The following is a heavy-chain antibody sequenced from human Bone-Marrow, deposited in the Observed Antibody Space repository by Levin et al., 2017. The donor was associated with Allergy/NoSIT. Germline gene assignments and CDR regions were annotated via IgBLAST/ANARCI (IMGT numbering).Heavy chain of an antibody. CDR3: ARIQYNSLWTQVVVDP. CDR1: GFSLSNARMG. CDR2: ISSNDER. J-gene: IGHJ5*02. D-gene: IGHD2-2*01. Sequence: VSGPTLVKPTETLTLTCTVSGFSLSNARMGVSWIRQAPGKALEWLAHISSNDERSYSTSLKSRLTISRDTSKSQVVLTMTNMDPVDTATYYCARIQYNSLWTQVVVDPWGQGTLVTVSS. V-gene: IGHV2-26*01.